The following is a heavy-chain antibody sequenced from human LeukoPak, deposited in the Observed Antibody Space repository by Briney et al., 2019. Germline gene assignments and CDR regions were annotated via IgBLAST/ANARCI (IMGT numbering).Heavy chain of an antibody. D-gene: IGHD3-16*02. CDR2: ISWNSRSI. CDR1: GFTFNNYA. CDR3: ARDGGSYRPYY. V-gene: IGHV3-9*01. Sequence: PGRSLRLSCATSGFTFNNYAMYWVRQAPGKGLEWVSGISWNSRSIAYADSVKGRFTISRDNAKNSLYLQMNSLRAEDTALYYCARDGGSYRPYYWGQGTLVTVSS. J-gene: IGHJ4*02.